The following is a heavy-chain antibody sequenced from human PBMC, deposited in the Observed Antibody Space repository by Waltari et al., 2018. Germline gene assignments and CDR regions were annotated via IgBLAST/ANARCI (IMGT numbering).Heavy chain of an antibody. CDR3: ALLTRLRYFDWLSHY. J-gene: IGHJ4*02. D-gene: IGHD3-9*01. Sequence: EVQLVQSGAEVKKPGATVKISCKASGYTFTDYYMHWVQQAPGKGLEWMGRVDPEDGETIYAEKFQGRVTITADTSTDTAYMELSSLRSEDTAVYYCALLTRLRYFDWLSHYWGQGTLVTVSS. CDR2: VDPEDGET. V-gene: IGHV1-69-2*01. CDR1: GYTFTDYY.